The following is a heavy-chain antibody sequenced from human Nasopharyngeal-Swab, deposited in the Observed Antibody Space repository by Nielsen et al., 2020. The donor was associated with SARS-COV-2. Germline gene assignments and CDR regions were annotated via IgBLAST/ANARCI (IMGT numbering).Heavy chain of an antibody. CDR3: AREAPTYYYGSGTGDYYYGMDV. V-gene: IGHV3-21*01. D-gene: IGHD3-10*01. CDR1: GFTFSSYS. CDR2: ISSSSSYI. Sequence: GVLKISCAASGFTFSSYSMNWVRQAPGKGLEWVSSISSSSSYIYYADSVKGRFTISRDNAKNSLYLQMNSLRAEDTAVYYCAREAPTYYYGSGTGDYYYGMDVWGQGTTVTVSS. J-gene: IGHJ6*02.